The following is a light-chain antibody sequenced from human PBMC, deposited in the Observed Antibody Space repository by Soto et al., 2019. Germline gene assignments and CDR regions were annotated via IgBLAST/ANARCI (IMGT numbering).Light chain of an antibody. CDR3: QQLKSYPLT. J-gene: IGKJ4*01. CDR1: QGISSS. Sequence: DIQWPQSTSFMSASAGESAPITCRASQGISSSLAWYQQRAGKAPKLLIYAEPTLQSGAPSRFSGIGSGTDFALTISRLQPEESSTYDGQQLKSYPLTGGGGTKVDIK. CDR2: AEP. V-gene: IGKV1-9*01.